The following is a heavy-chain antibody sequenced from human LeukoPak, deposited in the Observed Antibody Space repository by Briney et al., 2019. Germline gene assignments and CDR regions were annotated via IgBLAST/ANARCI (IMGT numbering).Heavy chain of an antibody. J-gene: IGHJ4*02. D-gene: IGHD3-16*02. Sequence: GASVKVSCKASGYTFTSYGISWVRQAPGQGLEWMGWISAYNGNTNYAQKLQGRVTMTTDTSTSTAYMELRSLRSDDTAVYYCARTTIIMITFGGVIDPYYFDYWGQGTLVTVSS. CDR3: ARTTIIMITFGGVIDPYYFDY. CDR1: GYTFTSYG. V-gene: IGHV1-18*01. CDR2: ISAYNGNT.